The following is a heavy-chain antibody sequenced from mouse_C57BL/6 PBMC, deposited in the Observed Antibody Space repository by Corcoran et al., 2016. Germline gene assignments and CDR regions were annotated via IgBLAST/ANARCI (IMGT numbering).Heavy chain of an antibody. CDR2: IYPGDGDT. CDR1: GYEFRSNW. J-gene: IGHJ1*03. V-gene: IGHV1-80*01. D-gene: IGHD1-1*01. Sequence: QVQPPQAGAEVGKPRGSVKISCKTSGYEFRSNWKNWGKQRPGKGLEWIGQIYPGDGDTKYNGKFKGKATLTADKSTSTAYMQLSSLTSEDSAVYFCARWASTVVGPYWYFDVWGTGTTVTVSS. CDR3: ARWASTVVGPYWYFDV.